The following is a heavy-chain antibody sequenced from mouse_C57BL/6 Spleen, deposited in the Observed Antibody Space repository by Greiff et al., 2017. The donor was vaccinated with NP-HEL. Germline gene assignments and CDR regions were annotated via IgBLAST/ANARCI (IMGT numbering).Heavy chain of an antibody. J-gene: IGHJ1*03. CDR2: IRLKSDNYAT. D-gene: IGHD4-1*01. CDR3: TGWGYFDV. V-gene: IGHV6-3*01. Sequence: EVQLQQSGGGLVQPGGSMKLSCVASGFTFSNYWMNWVRQSPEKGLEWVAQIRLKSDNYATPYAESVKGRFTISRDDSKSSVYLQMNNLRAEDTGIYYCTGWGYFDVWGTGTTVTVSS. CDR1: GFTFSNYW.